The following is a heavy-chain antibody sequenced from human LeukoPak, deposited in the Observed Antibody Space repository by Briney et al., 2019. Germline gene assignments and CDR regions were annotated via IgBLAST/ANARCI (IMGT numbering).Heavy chain of an antibody. Sequence: PGGSLRLSCAASGFTFSSYDMHWVRQATGKGLEWVSAIGTAGDTYYPGSVKGRFTISRDNAKNSLYLQMNSLRAEDTAVYYCARDRGYDILTGYYRDYFDYWGQGTLVTVSS. CDR1: GFTFSSYD. J-gene: IGHJ4*02. CDR2: IGTAGDT. CDR3: ARDRGYDILTGYYRDYFDY. V-gene: IGHV3-13*01. D-gene: IGHD3-9*01.